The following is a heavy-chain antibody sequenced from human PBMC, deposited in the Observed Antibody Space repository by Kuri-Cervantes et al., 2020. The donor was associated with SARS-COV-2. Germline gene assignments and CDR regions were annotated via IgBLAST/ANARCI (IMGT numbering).Heavy chain of an antibody. D-gene: IGHD2-21*01. CDR1: GYTFTSYG. CDR3: ASQLGGGASEYYFDY. Sequence: ASVKVSCKASGYTFTSYGISWVRQAPGQGLEWMGRINPNSGGTNYAQKFQGRVTMTRDTSISTAYMGLSRLRSDDTAVYYCASQLGGGASEYYFDYWGQGTLVTVSS. CDR2: INPNSGGT. V-gene: IGHV1-2*06. J-gene: IGHJ4*02.